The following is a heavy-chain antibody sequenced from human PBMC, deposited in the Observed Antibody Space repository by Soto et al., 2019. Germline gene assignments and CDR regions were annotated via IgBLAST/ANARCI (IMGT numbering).Heavy chain of an antibody. D-gene: IGHD1-26*01. J-gene: IGHJ4*02. V-gene: IGHV1-18*01. CDR3: ARGARGDLVGATPRYDD. CDR1: GYTFTSYG. Sequence: ASVKVSCKASGYTFTSYGISWVRQAPGQGLEWMGWVSAYNGNTNYAQKPQGRVTMTTDTSTSTAYMELRSLRSDDTAVYYCARGARGDLVGATPRYDDWGQGTLVTVSS. CDR2: VSAYNGNT.